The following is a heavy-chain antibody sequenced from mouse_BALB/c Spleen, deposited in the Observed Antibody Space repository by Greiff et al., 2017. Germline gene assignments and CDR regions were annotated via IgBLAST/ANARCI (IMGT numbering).Heavy chain of an antibody. J-gene: IGHJ4*01. CDR1: GFSLTSYG. V-gene: IGHV2-9*02. D-gene: IGHD2-4*01. CDR2: IWAGGST. CDR3: ARGDYDVGYYAMDY. Sequence: VMLVESGPGLVAPSQSLSITCTVSGFSLTSYGVHWVRQPPGKGLEWLGVIWAGGSTNYNSALMSRLSISKDNSKSQVFLKMNSLQTDDTAMYYCARGDYDVGYYAMDYWGQGTSVTVSS.